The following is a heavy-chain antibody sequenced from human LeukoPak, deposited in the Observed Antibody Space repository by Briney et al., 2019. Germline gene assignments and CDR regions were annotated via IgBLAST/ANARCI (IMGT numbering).Heavy chain of an antibody. Sequence: SETLSLTCAVYGGSFSDYYWSWIRQPPGKGLEWIAEINYSGSTNYNPSLKSRVTISVDTSKNQFSLKLSSVTAADTAVYYCARVSLVRGAPDYYFDYWGQGTLVTVSS. CDR2: INYSGST. CDR1: GGSFSDYY. D-gene: IGHD3-10*01. J-gene: IGHJ4*02. CDR3: ARVSLVRGAPDYYFDY. V-gene: IGHV4-34*01.